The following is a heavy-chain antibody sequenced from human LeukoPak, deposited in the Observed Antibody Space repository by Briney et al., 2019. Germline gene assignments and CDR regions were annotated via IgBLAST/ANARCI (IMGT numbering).Heavy chain of an antibody. CDR2: ISSSSSYI. Sequence: GGSLRLFCAPSGFTFSSYEINWVRQPPGNGLESVSFISSSSSYIYYADSVKGRFTISRDNAKNSLYLQMNSLRAEDTAVYYCARDQGDSSGFDYWGQGTLVTVSS. V-gene: IGHV3-21*01. CDR3: ARDQGDSSGFDY. CDR1: GFTFSSYE. D-gene: IGHD3-22*01. J-gene: IGHJ4*02.